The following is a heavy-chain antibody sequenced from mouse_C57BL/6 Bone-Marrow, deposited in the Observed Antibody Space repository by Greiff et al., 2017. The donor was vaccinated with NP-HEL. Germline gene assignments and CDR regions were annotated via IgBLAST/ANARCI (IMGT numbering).Heavy chain of an antibody. CDR1: GFNIKDDY. D-gene: IGHD1-1*01. J-gene: IGHJ4*01. V-gene: IGHV14-4*01. CDR2: IDPENGDT. CDR3: TTGGSSPYAMDY. Sequence: EVQLVESGAELVRPGASVKLSCTVSGFNIKDDYMHWVKQRPEQGLEWIGWIDPENGDTEYASKFQGKATITADTSSHTAYLQLSSLTSEDTAVYYCTTGGSSPYAMDYWGQGTSVTVSS.